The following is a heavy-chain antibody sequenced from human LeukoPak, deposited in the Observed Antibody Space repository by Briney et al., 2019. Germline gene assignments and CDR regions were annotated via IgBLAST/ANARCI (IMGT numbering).Heavy chain of an antibody. CDR2: IYATGST. J-gene: IGHJ4*02. CDR3: GRQGYTASYYFLDF. Sequence: SETLSLTCDVSGDFFRNYWWGWVRQPAGKGLEWIGRIYATGSTQFNPSLKSRLTLSMDTSTNQLSLKLTSVTAADTAVYFCGRQGYTASYYFLDFWSQGTLVIVSS. V-gene: IGHV4-4*07. CDR1: GDFFRNYW. D-gene: IGHD1-26*01.